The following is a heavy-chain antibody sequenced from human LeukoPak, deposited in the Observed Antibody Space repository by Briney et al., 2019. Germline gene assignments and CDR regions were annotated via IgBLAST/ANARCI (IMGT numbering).Heavy chain of an antibody. CDR3: ARVRFAGPQAFDI. Sequence: KSGGSLILSCAASTFTLSSYTMNWVRQAPGKGLEWVSSISSSSTYINYADSVKGRFTISRDNAKNSMALQMNSLRAEDTAVYYCARVRFAGPQAFDIWGQGTMVTVAS. J-gene: IGHJ3*02. D-gene: IGHD4/OR15-4a*01. V-gene: IGHV3-21*01. CDR2: ISSSSTYI. CDR1: TFTLSSYT.